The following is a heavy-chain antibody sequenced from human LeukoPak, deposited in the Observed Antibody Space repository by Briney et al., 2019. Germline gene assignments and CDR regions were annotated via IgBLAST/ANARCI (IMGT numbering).Heavy chain of an antibody. D-gene: IGHD3-9*01. CDR1: GGSISSYY. CDR3: ARADTGYFIY. CDR2: IYYSGST. J-gene: IGHJ4*02. Sequence: SETLSLTCTVSGGSISSYYWSWIRQPPGKGLEWIGYIYYSGSTNYNPSLKSRVTISVDTSKNQFSLKLSSVTAADTAVYYCARADTGYFIYWGQGTLVTVSS. V-gene: IGHV4-59*01.